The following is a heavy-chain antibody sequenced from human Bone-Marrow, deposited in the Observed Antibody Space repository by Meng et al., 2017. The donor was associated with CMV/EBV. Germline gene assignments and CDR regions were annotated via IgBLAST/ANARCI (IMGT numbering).Heavy chain of an antibody. CDR1: GGTFSRYA. Sequence: RVLVGAEVSQPGSSVKVSCKASGGTFSRYAIGWVGQAPGQGLEGMGGIIPIFGTANYAQKFQGRVTITADESTSTAYMELSSLRSEDTAVYYCARDPPPAWGQGTLVTVSS. J-gene: IGHJ5*02. V-gene: IGHV1-69*01. CDR3: ARDPPPA. CDR2: IIPIFGTA.